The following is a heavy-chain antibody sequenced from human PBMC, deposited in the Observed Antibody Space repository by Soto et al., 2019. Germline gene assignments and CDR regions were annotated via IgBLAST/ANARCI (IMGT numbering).Heavy chain of an antibody. J-gene: IGHJ4*02. Sequence: QVQLVQSGAEVKKPGASEKVSCKASGYTFTSYAISWVRQAPGQGLEWMGGISAYNGNTNYAQKLQGRVTMTTDTSTTTAYTELRSLGSDDTAVYYCARSCPAAGYWGQGTTVTVSS. V-gene: IGHV1-18*01. D-gene: IGHD3-10*01. CDR1: GYTFTSYA. CDR2: ISAYNGNT. CDR3: ARSCPAAGY.